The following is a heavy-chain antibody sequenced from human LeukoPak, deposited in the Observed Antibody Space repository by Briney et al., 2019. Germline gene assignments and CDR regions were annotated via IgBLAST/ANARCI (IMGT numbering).Heavy chain of an antibody. V-gene: IGHV3-15*01. CDR2: IKSKTDGGTT. CDR1: GSTFSNPG. J-gene: IGHJ4*02. CDR3: TTEAADN. Sequence: GGSFRFPCAASGSTFSNPGMSWVRQAPGKGLEWVGHIKSKTDGGTTDYAAPVKGRFTISRDDSKNTLYLQMDSLKTEDTAVYYCTTEAADNWGQGTLATVSS. D-gene: IGHD3-22*01.